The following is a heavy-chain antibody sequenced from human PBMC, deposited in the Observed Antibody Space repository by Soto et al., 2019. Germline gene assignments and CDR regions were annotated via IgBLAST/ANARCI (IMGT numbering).Heavy chain of an antibody. CDR1: GGSISSGGYY. CDR2: IYYSGST. J-gene: IGHJ4*02. D-gene: IGHD3-22*01. CDR3: ARAAYYYDSSGYYRGDIYYFDY. Sequence: SETLSLTCTVSGGSISSGGYYWSWIRQHPGKGLEWIGYIYYSGSTYYNPSLKSRVTMSVDTSKNQFSLKLSSVTAADTAVYYCARAAYYYDSSGYYRGDIYYFDYWGQGTLVTVSS. V-gene: IGHV4-31*03.